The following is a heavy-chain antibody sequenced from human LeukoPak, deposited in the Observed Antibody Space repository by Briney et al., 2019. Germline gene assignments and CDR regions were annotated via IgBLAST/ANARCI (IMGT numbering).Heavy chain of an antibody. J-gene: IGHJ4*02. CDR2: INTNTGNP. CDR3: ARIPSMVRGVWYFDY. Sequence: ASVKDSCKASGYTFTSYAMNWVRQATGQGLEWMGWINTNTGNPTYAQGFTGRFVFSLDTSVSTAYLQISSLKAEDTAVYYCARIPSMVRGVWYFDYWGQGTLVTVSS. V-gene: IGHV7-4-1*02. CDR1: GYTFTSYA. D-gene: IGHD3-10*01.